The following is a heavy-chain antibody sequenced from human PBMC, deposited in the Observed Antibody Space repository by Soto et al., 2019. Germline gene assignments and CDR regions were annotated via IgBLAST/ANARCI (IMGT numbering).Heavy chain of an antibody. CDR2: IIPMFGTP. J-gene: IGHJ6*02. Sequence: QVQLIQSGAAVKKPGSSVKVSCHTSGDAFSSYAMSWVRQGPGQGLEWMGGIIPMFGTPIYTEKFQGRVTITADETTRAVYMELRSLTSGDSAVYYCARSYSVTTPSYYGMDVWGQGTTIIVS. D-gene: IGHD4-17*01. CDR3: ARSYSVTTPSYYGMDV. CDR1: GDAFSSYA. V-gene: IGHV1-69*01.